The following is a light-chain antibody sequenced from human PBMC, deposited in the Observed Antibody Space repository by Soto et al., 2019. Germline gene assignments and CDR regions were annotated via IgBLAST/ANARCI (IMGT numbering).Light chain of an antibody. CDR3: QKYNDWPQT. Sequence: EIVMTQSPATLSVSPGERATLSCRASQSVDSNLAWYQQKPGQAPRLLIYGASTRATGLPAKYSGSGSGTEFTLTISSLQSEDFAVYYCQKYNDWPQTFGQGTKVEIK. CDR1: QSVDSN. V-gene: IGKV3-15*01. CDR2: GAS. J-gene: IGKJ1*01.